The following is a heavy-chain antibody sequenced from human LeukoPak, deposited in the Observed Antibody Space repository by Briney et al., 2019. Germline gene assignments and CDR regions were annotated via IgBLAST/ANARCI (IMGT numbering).Heavy chain of an antibody. J-gene: IGHJ6*02. V-gene: IGHV1-18*01. CDR2: ISGNNGNT. CDR1: GYTFTGYG. D-gene: IGHD5-12*01. CDR3: ARDSGYSPSHYYYGMDV. Sequence: ASVKVSCKASGYTFTGYGITWVRQAPGQGLEWMVWISGNNGNTNYAQKLQGRVTMTTDTSTNTAYLELRSLRSDDTAVYYCARDSGYSPSHYYYGMDVWGQGTTVTVSS.